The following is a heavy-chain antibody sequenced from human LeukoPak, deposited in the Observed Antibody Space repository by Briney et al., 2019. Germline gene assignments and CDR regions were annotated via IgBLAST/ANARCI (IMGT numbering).Heavy chain of an antibody. CDR3: ARRANSFYFDS. D-gene: IGHD2-21*01. CDR2: IYPGDSDT. CDR1: GYSFTTYW. V-gene: IGHV5-51*01. Sequence: GESLQISCKVSGYSFTTYWIGWVRQMPGKGLEWMGIIYPGDSDTTYSPSFQGQVTISVDKSISTAYLQWSSLKASDTAMYYCARRANSFYFDSWGQGTLVSVSS. J-gene: IGHJ4*02.